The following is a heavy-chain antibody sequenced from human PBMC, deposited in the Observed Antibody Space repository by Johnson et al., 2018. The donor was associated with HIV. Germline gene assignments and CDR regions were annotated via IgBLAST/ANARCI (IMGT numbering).Heavy chain of an antibody. J-gene: IGHJ3*02. D-gene: IGHD1-26*01. CDR3: AREGGALDAFDI. V-gene: IGHV3-30*04. CDR1: GFTFSSYA. Sequence: QMLLVESGGGVVQPGRSLRLSCAASGFTFSSYAMHWVRQAPGKGLEWVAVISYDGSHKYYGDSVKGRFTISRDSSKNTVYIQMNSLTTEDTAMYDCAREGGALDAFDIWGQGTMVTVSS. CDR2: ISYDGSHK.